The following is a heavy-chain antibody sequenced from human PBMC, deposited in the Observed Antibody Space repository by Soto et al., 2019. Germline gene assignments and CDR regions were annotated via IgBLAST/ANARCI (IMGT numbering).Heavy chain of an antibody. Sequence: PSETLSLTCSVSGGSISSHSHYWGWIRQPPGKGLEWIGSINFSGRNNYNPSLKSRVTISVDRSKNLFSLELTSVTAADTAVYYCASSYTATWFDYSHHGMDVWGQGTTVTVSS. CDR1: GGSISSHSHY. D-gene: IGHD3-16*01. CDR3: ASSYTATWFDYSHHGMDV. V-gene: IGHV4-39*07. J-gene: IGHJ6*02. CDR2: INFSGRN.